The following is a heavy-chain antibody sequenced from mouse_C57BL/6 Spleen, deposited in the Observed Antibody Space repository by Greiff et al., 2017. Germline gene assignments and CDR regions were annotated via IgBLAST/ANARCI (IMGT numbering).Heavy chain of an antibody. D-gene: IGHD1-1*01. Sequence: LVKPGASVKISCKASGYTFTDYYINWVKQRPGQGLEWFGWMYPGSGNTKYNEKFKGKATLTVDTSSSTAYLQLSSLTSEDSAVYFCARGGYYGSSYAFDYRGQGTTLTVAS. J-gene: IGHJ2*01. CDR3: ARGGYYGSSYAFDY. CDR2: MYPGSGNT. CDR1: GYTFTDYY. V-gene: IGHV1-84*01.